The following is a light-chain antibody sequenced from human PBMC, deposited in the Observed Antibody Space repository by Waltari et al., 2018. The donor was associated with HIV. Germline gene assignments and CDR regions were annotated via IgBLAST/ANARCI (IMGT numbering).Light chain of an antibody. V-gene: IGKV2-28*01. CDR1: QSLLHSNGYNY. CDR2: LGS. Sequence: DIVMTQSPLSLPVPPGEPAAISCRSSQSLLHSNGYNYLDWYLQKPGQSPQLLIYLGSNRASGVPDKFSGSGSGTDFTLKISRVEAEDVGVYYCMQALQTPRTFGQGTKLEIE. CDR3: MQALQTPRT. J-gene: IGKJ2*01.